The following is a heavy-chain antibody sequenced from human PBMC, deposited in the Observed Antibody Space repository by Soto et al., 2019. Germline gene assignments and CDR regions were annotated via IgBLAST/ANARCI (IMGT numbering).Heavy chain of an antibody. V-gene: IGHV3-23*01. CDR3: AKDGLFRTDGFDI. D-gene: IGHD1-1*01. CDR1: GFTFSSHG. CDR2: LSRGGGST. Sequence: EAQLLESGGELVQPGGSLRLSCAASGFTFSSHGMSWVRQAPGKGLEWIAGLSRGGGSTYYADSVKGRFTIPRDNSKNTLDLIMNSLRVEDTALYYCAKDGLFRTDGFDIWGQGTMVTVSS. J-gene: IGHJ3*02.